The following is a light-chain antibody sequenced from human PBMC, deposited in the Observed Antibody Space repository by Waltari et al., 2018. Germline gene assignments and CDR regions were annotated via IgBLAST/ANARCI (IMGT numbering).Light chain of an antibody. J-gene: IGKJ1*01. CDR2: GGS. Sequence: ETVLTQSPGTLSLSPGDRATLSCRASQSVRTAYLAWYHQRPGQAPRLRIYGGSKRVTGNPDRFSGSGSGTHFTLTINKLEPGDCGVYYCQQYGDSPPWTFGQGTKVEIK. CDR3: QQYGDSPPWT. CDR1: QSVRTAY. V-gene: IGKV3-20*01.